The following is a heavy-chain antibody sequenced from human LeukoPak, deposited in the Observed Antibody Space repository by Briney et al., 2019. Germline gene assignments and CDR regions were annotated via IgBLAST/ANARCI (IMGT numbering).Heavy chain of an antibody. D-gene: IGHD2-2*01. CDR3: ASGACSRTSCYSLDY. V-gene: IGHV1-69*13. J-gene: IGHJ4*02. Sequence: SVKVSCKASGGTFSNHAISWVRQAPGQGLEWMGGIIPIFDSAGYARKFQDRITIIADGLTNTAYMELYSLRPEDTAVYYCASGACSRTSCYSLDYWGQGTLVTVPS. CDR1: GGTFSNHA. CDR2: IIPIFDSA.